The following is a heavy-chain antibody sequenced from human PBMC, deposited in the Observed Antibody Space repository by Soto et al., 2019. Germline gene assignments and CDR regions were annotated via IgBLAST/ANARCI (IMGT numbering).Heavy chain of an antibody. CDR2: IYYSGST. V-gene: IGHV4-59*01. Sequence: PSETLSLTCTVSGGSISSYYWSWIRQPPGKGLEWIGYIYYSGSTNYNPSLKSRVTISVDTSKNQFSLKLSSVTAADTAVYYCARPLGRIPDDAFDIWGQGTMVTVSS. CDR3: ARPLGRIPDDAFDI. J-gene: IGHJ3*02. CDR1: GGSISSYY. D-gene: IGHD1-1*01.